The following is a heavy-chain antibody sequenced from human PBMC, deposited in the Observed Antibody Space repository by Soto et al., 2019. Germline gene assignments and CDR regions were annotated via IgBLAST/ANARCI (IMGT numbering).Heavy chain of an antibody. CDR3: ARDSYHHSSSGYYFFDY. D-gene: IGHD3-22*01. CDR1: GLSFSSYG. CDR2: ISYDGSDK. J-gene: IGHJ4*02. Sequence: QVQLVESGGGVVQPGRSLRLSCADSGLSFSSYGMHWVRQAPGEGLEWVAAISYDGSDKYYLASVEGRFTISRDNSKNTLYLQMNALRHEDTAVYYCARDSYHHSSSGYYFFDYWGQGTLVTVSS. V-gene: IGHV3-30*03.